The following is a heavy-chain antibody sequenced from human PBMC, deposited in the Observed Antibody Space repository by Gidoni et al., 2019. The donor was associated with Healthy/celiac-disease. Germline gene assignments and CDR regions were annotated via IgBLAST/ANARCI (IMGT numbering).Heavy chain of an antibody. D-gene: IGHD4-17*01. CDR1: GFTFSSYA. J-gene: IGHJ5*02. CDR3: AKEGNYGDYEEKPTWFDP. Sequence: EVQLLESGGGLVQPGGSLRLSCSASGFTFSSYAMSWVRQAPGKGLGWVSAISGSGGSTYYADSVKGRFTISRDNSKNTLYLQMNSLRAEDTAVYYCAKEGNYGDYEEKPTWFDPWGQGTLVTVSS. V-gene: IGHV3-23*01. CDR2: ISGSGGST.